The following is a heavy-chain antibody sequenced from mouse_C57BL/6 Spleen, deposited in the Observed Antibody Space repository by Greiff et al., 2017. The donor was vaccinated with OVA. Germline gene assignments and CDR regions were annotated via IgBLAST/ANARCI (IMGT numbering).Heavy chain of an antibody. D-gene: IGHD2-14*01. CDR1: GYAFTNYL. Sequence: VQLQQSGAELVRPGTSVKVSCKASGYAFTNYLIEWVKQRPGQGLEWIGVINPGSGGTNYNEKFKGKATLTADKSSSTAYMQLSSLTSEDSAVYFCARRVRRYFDVWGTGTTVTVSS. CDR2: INPGSGGT. V-gene: IGHV1-54*01. CDR3: ARRVRRYFDV. J-gene: IGHJ1*03.